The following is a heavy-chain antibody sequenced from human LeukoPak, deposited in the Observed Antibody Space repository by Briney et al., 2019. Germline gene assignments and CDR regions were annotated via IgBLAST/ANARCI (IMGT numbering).Heavy chain of an antibody. J-gene: IGHJ4*02. CDR3: AKNPHSGSRYYFDY. CDR2: ISGSAGGT. V-gene: IGHV3-23*01. D-gene: IGHD3-10*01. CDR1: GFTISSYA. Sequence: GGSLRLSYAASGFTISSYAMSWVRQAPGKGLEGVSAISGSAGGTYYADSVKGRLTISRDNSKNTLYLQMNSLRAEDTAVYYCAKNPHSGSRYYFDYWGQGTLVTVSS.